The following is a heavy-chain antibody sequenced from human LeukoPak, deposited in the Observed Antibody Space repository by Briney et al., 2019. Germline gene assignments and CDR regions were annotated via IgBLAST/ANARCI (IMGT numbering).Heavy chain of an antibody. CDR3: AKMASLRYFDWLLVGFDY. J-gene: IGHJ4*02. V-gene: IGHV3-23*01. D-gene: IGHD3-9*01. Sequence: GASLRLSCAASGFTFSSYAMSWVRQAPGKGLEWVSAISGSGGSTYYADSVKGRFTISRDNSKNTLYLQMNSLRAEDTAVYYCAKMASLRYFDWLLVGFDYWGQGTLVTVSS. CDR1: GFTFSSYA. CDR2: ISGSGGST.